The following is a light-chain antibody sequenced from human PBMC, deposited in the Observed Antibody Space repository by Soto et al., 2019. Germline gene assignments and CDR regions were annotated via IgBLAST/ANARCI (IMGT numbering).Light chain of an antibody. CDR1: QTVRTN. CDR3: QQYNTWPPIT. V-gene: IGKV3-15*01. CDR2: GAS. J-gene: IGKJ5*01. Sequence: EFVLTQAPGTLSSSPGERATLSCRASQTVRTNYLAWYQQKPGQAPXLXXYGASTRATGLPARFSGSGSGTDFTLTISSLQSEDFAVYYGQQYNTWPPITFGQGTRLEIK.